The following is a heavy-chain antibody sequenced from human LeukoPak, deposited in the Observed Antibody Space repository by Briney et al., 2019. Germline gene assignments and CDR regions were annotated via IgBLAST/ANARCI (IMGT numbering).Heavy chain of an antibody. J-gene: IGHJ4*02. CDR1: GFTFSSYG. V-gene: IGHV3-30*18. CDR2: ISYDGGNK. D-gene: IGHD3-22*01. Sequence: GGSLRLSCAASGFTFSSYGMHWVRQAPGKGLEWVAVISYDGGNKYYADSVKGRFTISRDNSKNTLYLQMNSLRAEDTAVYYCAKEPSSESPPFDYWGQGTLVTVSS. CDR3: AKEPSSESPPFDY.